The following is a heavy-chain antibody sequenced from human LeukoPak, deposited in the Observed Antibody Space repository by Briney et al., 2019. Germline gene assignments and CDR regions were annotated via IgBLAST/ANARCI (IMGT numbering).Heavy chain of an antibody. CDR2: ISSSGSTI. J-gene: IGHJ4*02. Sequence: EGSLRLSCAASGFTFSDYYMSWIRQAPGKGLEWVSYISSSGSTIYYADSVKGRFTISRDNAKNSLYLQMNSLRAEDTAVYYCASDESPATFDYWGQGTLVTVSS. CDR1: GFTFSDYY. D-gene: IGHD2-15*01. V-gene: IGHV3-11*04. CDR3: ASDESPATFDY.